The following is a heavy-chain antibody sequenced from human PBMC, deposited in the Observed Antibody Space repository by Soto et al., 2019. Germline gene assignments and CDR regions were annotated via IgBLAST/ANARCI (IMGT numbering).Heavy chain of an antibody. Sequence: GGSLRLSCAATGFMFGTYGMSWVRQAPGKGLEWVANIKHDGNEKYYADSVKGRLTVPRDNVKNFLHLQMSSLRGDDTGVYFCVRATLSWGHYYFRGLDVWGQGTTVTVSS. CDR1: GFMFGTYG. CDR2: IKHDGNEK. D-gene: IGHD3-22*01. CDR3: VRATLSWGHYYFRGLDV. J-gene: IGHJ6*02. V-gene: IGHV3-7*01.